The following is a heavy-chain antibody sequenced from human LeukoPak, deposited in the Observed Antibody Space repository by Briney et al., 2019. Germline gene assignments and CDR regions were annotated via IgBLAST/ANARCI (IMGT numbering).Heavy chain of an antibody. CDR3: ARARLVYGSGSYHFDY. J-gene: IGHJ4*02. Sequence: GGSLRLSCAASGFTFSSYAMSWVRQAPGKGLEWVSAISGSGGSTYYADSVKGRFTISRDNPKNTLYLQMNSLRAEDTAVYYCARARLVYGSGSYHFDYWGQGTLVTVSS. D-gene: IGHD3-10*01. V-gene: IGHV3-23*01. CDR2: ISGSGGST. CDR1: GFTFSSYA.